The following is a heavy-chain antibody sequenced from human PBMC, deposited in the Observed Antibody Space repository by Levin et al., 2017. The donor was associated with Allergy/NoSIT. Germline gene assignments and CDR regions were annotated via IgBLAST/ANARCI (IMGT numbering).Heavy chain of an antibody. CDR2: ISSSGSTI. J-gene: IGHJ4*02. V-gene: IGHV3-48*03. Sequence: GGSLRLSCAASGFTFSSYEMNWVRQAPGKGLEWVSYISSSGSTIYYADSVKGRFTISRDNANNSLYLQMNSLRAEDTAVYYCARQLGNFWSGYNYFDYWGQGTLVTVSS. CDR1: GFTFSSYE. CDR3: ARQLGNFWSGYNYFDY. D-gene: IGHD3-3*01.